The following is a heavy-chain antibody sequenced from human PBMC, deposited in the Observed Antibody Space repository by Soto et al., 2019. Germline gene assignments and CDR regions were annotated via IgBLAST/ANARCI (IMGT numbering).Heavy chain of an antibody. V-gene: IGHV4-59*01. Sequence: LSLTCTVSGGSISSNYWTWIRQPPGKGLEWIGYVYNSGSTNYNPSLKSRVTISEDTSKSQFSLKVNSMTAADTAVYYCARYRREAVAGYTLDNWGQGILVTVS. CDR1: GGSISSNY. J-gene: IGHJ4*02. D-gene: IGHD6-13*01. CDR2: VYNSGST. CDR3: ARYRREAVAGYTLDN.